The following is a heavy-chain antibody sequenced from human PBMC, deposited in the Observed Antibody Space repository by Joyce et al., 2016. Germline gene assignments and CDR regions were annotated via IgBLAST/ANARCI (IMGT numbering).Heavy chain of an antibody. CDR1: GYSFTGYY. Sequence: QVQLVQSGAEVKKPGASVKVSCKTSGYSFTGYYVHWGRQAPGQGLEWMGWINPNIGGTKYEHNFHGRVTTTSDASISTAYMDLSSLRADDTDVYYCVRGIGDFWSGYYIDMDFWGQGTLVTVSS. CDR3: VRGIGDFWSGYYIDMDF. D-gene: IGHD3-3*01. CDR2: INPNIGGT. V-gene: IGHV1-2*07. J-gene: IGHJ4*02.